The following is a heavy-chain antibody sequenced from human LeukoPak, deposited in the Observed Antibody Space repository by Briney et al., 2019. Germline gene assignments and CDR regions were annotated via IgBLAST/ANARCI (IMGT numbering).Heavy chain of an antibody. V-gene: IGHV3-23*01. D-gene: IGHD3-9*01. CDR1: GFTFSSYG. Sequence: PGGSLRLSCAASGFTFSSYGMHWVRQAPGKGLEWVSAISTSDDTFYAGSVKGRFTVSRDNSKNTLYLQMNSLRAEDTATYYCVLRDFSSVPYWGQGALVTVSS. J-gene: IGHJ4*02. CDR3: VLRDFSSVPY. CDR2: ISTSDDT.